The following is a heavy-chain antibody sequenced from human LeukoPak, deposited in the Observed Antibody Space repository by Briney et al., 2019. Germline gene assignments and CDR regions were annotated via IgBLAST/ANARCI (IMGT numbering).Heavy chain of an antibody. V-gene: IGHV3-48*01. CDR2: IGNGGHII. CDR3: ARDLFQQALDY. Sequence: GRSLRLSCVASEFTFTTYTMNWVRQAPGKGLEWVSYIGNGGHIIYYADSVKGRFTISRDDAQNSLYLQLNRLRPEDTAVYYCARDLFQQALDYWGQGTLVTVSS. CDR1: EFTFTTYT. J-gene: IGHJ4*02.